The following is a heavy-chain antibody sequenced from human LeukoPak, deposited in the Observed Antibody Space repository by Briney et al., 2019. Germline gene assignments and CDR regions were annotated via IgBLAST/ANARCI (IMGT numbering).Heavy chain of an antibody. D-gene: IGHD1-7*01. CDR1: GGSISSYY. J-gene: IGHJ4*02. CDR2: IYYSGGT. CDR3: ARGTSVYNWNYVFDY. V-gene: IGHV4-59*01. Sequence: SETLSLTCTVSGGSISSYYWSWIRQPPGKGLEWIGYIYYSGGTNYNPSLKSRVTISVDTSKNQFSLKLSSVTAADTAVYYCARGTSVYNWNYVFDYWGQGTLVTVSS.